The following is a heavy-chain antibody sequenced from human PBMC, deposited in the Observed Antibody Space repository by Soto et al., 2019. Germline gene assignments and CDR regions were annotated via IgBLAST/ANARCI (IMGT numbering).Heavy chain of an antibody. V-gene: IGHV5-51*01. CDR2: IYPGDSDT. Sequence: GESLKISCKGSGCSFTSYWIGWVRQMPGKGLEWMGIIYPGDSDTRYSPSFQGQVTISADKSISTAYLQWSSLKASDTAMYYCARVYYDILTGYSYYYYGMDVWGQGTTVTVSS. D-gene: IGHD3-9*01. CDR1: GCSFTSYW. CDR3: ARVYYDILTGYSYYYYGMDV. J-gene: IGHJ6*02.